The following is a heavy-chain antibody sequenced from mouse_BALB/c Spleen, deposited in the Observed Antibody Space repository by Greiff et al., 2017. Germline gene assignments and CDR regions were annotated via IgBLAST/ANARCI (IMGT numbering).Heavy chain of an antibody. Sequence: LQQPGSELVRPGASVKLSCKASGYTFTSYWMHWVKQRHGQGLEWIGNIYPGSGSTNYDEKFKSKGTLTVDTSSSTAYMHLSSLTSEDSAVYYCTRGKFITTVVGRAYSFDYWGQGTTLTVSS. J-gene: IGHJ2*01. V-gene: IGHV1S22*01. CDR1: GYTFTSYW. CDR3: TRGKFITTVVGRAYSFDY. D-gene: IGHD1-1*01. CDR2: IYPGSGST.